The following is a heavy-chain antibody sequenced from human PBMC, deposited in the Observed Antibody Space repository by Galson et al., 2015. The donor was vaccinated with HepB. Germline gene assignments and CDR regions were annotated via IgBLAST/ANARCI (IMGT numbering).Heavy chain of an antibody. CDR3: ARGRRRNIVVVPADNFDY. J-gene: IGHJ4*02. CDR2: INAGNGNT. Sequence: SVKVSCKASGYTFTSYAMHWVRQAPGQRLEWMGWINAGNGNTKYSQKFQGRVTITRDTSASTAYMELSSLRSEDTAVYYCARGRRRNIVVVPADNFDYWGQGTLVTVSS. CDR1: GYTFTSYA. D-gene: IGHD2-2*01. V-gene: IGHV1-3*01.